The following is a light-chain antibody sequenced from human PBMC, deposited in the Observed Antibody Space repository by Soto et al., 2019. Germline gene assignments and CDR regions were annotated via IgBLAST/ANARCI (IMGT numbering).Light chain of an antibody. CDR3: QQAYSFPPT. CDR1: QVIAGW. V-gene: IGKV1-12*01. CDR2: GPS. Sequence: DIQMIQSPSSVSASVGDRVTVTCRASQVIAGWLGWYQQKPGQAPKLLIYGPSTLHTGVPSRFSGSASGTDFTLTISNLQAEDFATYYCQQAYSFPPTFGGGTQVEMK. J-gene: IGKJ4*01.